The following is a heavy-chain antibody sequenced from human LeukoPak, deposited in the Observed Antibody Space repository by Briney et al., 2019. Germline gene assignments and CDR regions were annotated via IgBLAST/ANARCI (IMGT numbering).Heavy chain of an antibody. CDR1: GFTFSSYG. V-gene: IGHV3-33*01. Sequence: GRSLRLSCAASGFTFSSYGMHWVRQAPGQGLEWVALIRYDGGKEYYADSVKGRFTISGDNSKNTLYLLMNSLRAEDTAVYYCAPSEEKQQLDPWGQGTLVTVSS. CDR2: IRYDGGKE. CDR3: APSEEKQQLDP. J-gene: IGHJ5*02. D-gene: IGHD6-13*01.